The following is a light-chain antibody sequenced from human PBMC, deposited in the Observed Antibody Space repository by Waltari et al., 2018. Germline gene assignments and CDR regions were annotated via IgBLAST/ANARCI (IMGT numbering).Light chain of an antibody. CDR1: QSFSSY. V-gene: IGKV3-11*01. CDR2: DAS. Sequence: EIVLPQSPATLSLSPGERATLYCRASQSFSSYLAWYKQKPGQAPRLLIYDASNRATGIPARFSGSGSGTDFTLTISSLEPEDFAVYYCQQRSNWPPLFGQGTRLEIK. CDR3: QQRSNWPPL. J-gene: IGKJ5*01.